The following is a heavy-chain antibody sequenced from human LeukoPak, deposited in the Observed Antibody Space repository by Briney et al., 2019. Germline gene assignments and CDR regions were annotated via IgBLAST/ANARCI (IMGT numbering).Heavy chain of an antibody. CDR3: ARAPAQYYYDSSGYFY. V-gene: IGHV3-48*03. Sequence: GGSLRLSCAASGLTFSSYEMNWVRQAPGKGLEWVSYISSSGSTIYYADSVKGRFTISRDNAKNSLYLQMNSLRAEDTAVYYCARAPAQYYYDSSGYFYWGQGTLVTVSS. J-gene: IGHJ4*02. CDR2: ISSSGSTI. D-gene: IGHD3-22*01. CDR1: GLTFSSYE.